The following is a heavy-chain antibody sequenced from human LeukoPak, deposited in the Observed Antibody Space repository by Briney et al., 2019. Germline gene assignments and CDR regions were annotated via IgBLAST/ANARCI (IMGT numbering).Heavy chain of an antibody. V-gene: IGHV4-39*07. Sequence: SETLSLTCIVSGGSITTSDNYWGWIRQPPGKGLEWIGEINHSGSTNYNPSLKSRVTISVDTSKNQFSLKLSSVTAADTAVYYCARRYYYYYYMDVWGKGTTVTISS. CDR1: GGSITTSDNY. CDR2: INHSGST. J-gene: IGHJ6*03. CDR3: ARRYYYYYYMDV.